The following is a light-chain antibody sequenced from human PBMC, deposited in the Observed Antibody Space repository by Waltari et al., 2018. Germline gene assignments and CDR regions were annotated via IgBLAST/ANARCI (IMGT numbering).Light chain of an antibody. J-gene: IGLJ3*02. V-gene: IGLV2-11*01. Sequence: QSALTQPRSVSGSPGQSVTISCSATSNDVGGYTYVSWYQQHPGKAPKLIIYDVSKRPSGVPDRFSGSKSGNTASLTISGLQSEDEADYFCCSYAGSSSLVFGGGSSLTVL. CDR1: SNDVGGYTY. CDR2: DVS. CDR3: CSYAGSSSLV.